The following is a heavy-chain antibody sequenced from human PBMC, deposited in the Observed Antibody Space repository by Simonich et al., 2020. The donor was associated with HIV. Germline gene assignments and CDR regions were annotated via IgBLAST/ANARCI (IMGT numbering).Heavy chain of an antibody. CDR1: GFTFSSYE. CDR2: MSSSDSTI. V-gene: IGHV3-48*03. CDR3: ARVWGGDYSALQY. D-gene: IGHD3-16*01. Sequence: EVQLVESGGGLVQPGGSLRLSCAASGFTFSSYEMNWVRQAPGKGREWVSYMSSSDSTIYYADSVKGRFTISRDNAKNSLYLQMNSLRAEDTAVYYCARVWGGDYSALQYWGQGTLVTVSS. J-gene: IGHJ1*01.